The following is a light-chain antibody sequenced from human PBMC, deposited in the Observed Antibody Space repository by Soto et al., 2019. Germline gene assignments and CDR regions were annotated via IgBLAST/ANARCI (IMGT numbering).Light chain of an antibody. CDR3: QQYNNWPVLT. Sequence: EFVLTQSPATLSVSPGERATLSCRASQSVSNKLAWYQQKPGQAPRLLIYGASTRATGIPARFSGSGSGTEFTLTISSLQSEDFAVYYCQQYNNWPVLTFGGGTKVDI. V-gene: IGKV3-15*01. CDR2: GAS. J-gene: IGKJ4*01. CDR1: QSVSNK.